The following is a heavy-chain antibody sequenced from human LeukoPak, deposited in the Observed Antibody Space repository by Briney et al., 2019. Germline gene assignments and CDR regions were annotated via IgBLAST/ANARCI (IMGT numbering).Heavy chain of an antibody. CDR3: ARGGGAAAGTAYFDY. CDR1: GDSVSSNSAA. CDR2: TYYGSKWYN. Sequence: SQTLSLTCAISGDSVSSNSAAWNWIRQSPSRGLEWLGRTYYGSKWYNDYAVSVKSRITINPDTSKNQFSLKLSSVTAADTAVYYCARGGGAAAGTAYFDYWGQGTLVTVSS. V-gene: IGHV6-1*01. D-gene: IGHD6-13*01. J-gene: IGHJ4*02.